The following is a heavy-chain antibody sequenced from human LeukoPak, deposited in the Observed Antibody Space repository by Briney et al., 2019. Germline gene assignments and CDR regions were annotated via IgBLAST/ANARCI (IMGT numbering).Heavy chain of an antibody. CDR1: GYTFTNYY. V-gene: IGHV1-46*01. D-gene: IGHD3-22*01. J-gene: IGHJ2*01. CDR3: ARDPRLSSGYSTGILWYFDL. Sequence: GASVKVSCKASGYTFTNYYIHWVRQAPGQGLEWVGILNPSGGGTSYAQKFQGRVTMTRDTSTSTVYMELSSLRSEDTAVYCCARDPRLSSGYSTGILWYFDLWGRGTLVTVSS. CDR2: LNPSGGGT.